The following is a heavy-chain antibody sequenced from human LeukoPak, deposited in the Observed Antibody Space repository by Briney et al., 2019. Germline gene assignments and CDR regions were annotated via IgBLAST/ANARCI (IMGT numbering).Heavy chain of an antibody. CDR2: IKQDGSEK. V-gene: IGHV3-7*01. CDR3: AKPSRGGWYPGYFQH. D-gene: IGHD6-19*01. CDR1: GFTFSSYW. Sequence: GGSLRLSCAASGFTFSSYWMSWVRQAPGKGLEWVANIKQDGSEKYYVDSVKGRFTISRDNSKNTLYLQMNSLRAEDTAVYYCAKPSRGGWYPGYFQHWGQGTLVTVSS. J-gene: IGHJ1*01.